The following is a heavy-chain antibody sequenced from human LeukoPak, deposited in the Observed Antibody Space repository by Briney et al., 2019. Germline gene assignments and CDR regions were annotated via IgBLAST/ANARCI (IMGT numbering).Heavy chain of an antibody. J-gene: IGHJ4*02. CDR2: INPSGGST. CDR3: ARLAEKWSGIDY. CDR1: GXTXXSYY. V-gene: IGHV1-46*01. D-gene: IGHD3-10*01. Sequence: ASVKVSCKASGXTXXSYYXHWVRQAXXXXXXXMGIINPSGGSTSYAQKFQGRVTMTRDTSTSTVYMELSSLRSEDTAVYYCARLAEKWSGIDYWGQGTLVTVSS.